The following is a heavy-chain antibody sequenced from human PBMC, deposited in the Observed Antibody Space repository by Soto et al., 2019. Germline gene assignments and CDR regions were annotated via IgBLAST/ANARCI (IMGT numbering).Heavy chain of an antibody. D-gene: IGHD3-3*01. Sequence: QVQLVQSGAEVKKPGASVKVSCKASGYTFTSYDINWVRQATGQGLEWMGWMNPNSGNTGYAQKFQGRVTMTRNTSILTAYMEVSSLISEDPAVYYCARGTWRGGTIFRVAVKKSYGMDVWGQGTTVTVSS. CDR2: MNPNSGNT. CDR3: ARGTWRGGTIFRVAVKKSYGMDV. V-gene: IGHV1-8*01. CDR1: GYTFTSYD. J-gene: IGHJ6*02.